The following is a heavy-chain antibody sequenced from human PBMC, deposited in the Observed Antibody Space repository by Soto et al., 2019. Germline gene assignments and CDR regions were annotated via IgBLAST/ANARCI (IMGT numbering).Heavy chain of an antibody. V-gene: IGHV4-59*01. J-gene: IGHJ4*02. D-gene: IGHD6-19*01. CDR1: GGSISGSY. CDR2: VYYTGST. CDR3: VRSVAVPGAHIDY. Sequence: KPSETLSLTCSVSGGSISGSYWSWIRQSPGKGLEWLGYVYYTGSTNYSPSLRSRVSISVDTSKNEFSLRLSSVTAADTAVYFCVRSVAVPGAHIDYWGQGTQVTVSS.